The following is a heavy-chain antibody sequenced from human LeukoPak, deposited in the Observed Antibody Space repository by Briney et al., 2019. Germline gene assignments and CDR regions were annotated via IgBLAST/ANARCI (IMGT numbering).Heavy chain of an antibody. CDR3: AKVLGYCTNGVCYTGGDY. CDR2: ISGSGGST. D-gene: IGHD2-8*01. V-gene: IGHV3-23*01. J-gene: IGHJ4*02. Sequence: GGSLRLSCAASGFTFSSYAMSWVRQAPGKGLEWVSAISGSGGSTYYADSVKGRFTISRDNSKNTLCLQMNSLRAEDTAVYYCAKVLGYCTNGVCYTGGDYWGQGTLVTVSS. CDR1: GFTFSSYA.